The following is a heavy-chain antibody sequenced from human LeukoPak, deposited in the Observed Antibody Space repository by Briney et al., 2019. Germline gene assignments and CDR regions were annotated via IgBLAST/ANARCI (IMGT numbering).Heavy chain of an antibody. Sequence: GASVKVSYKASGYTFTGYYMHWVRQAPGQGLEWMGWINPNSGGTNYAQKFQGRVTMTRDTSISTAYMELSRLRSDDTAVYYCARGVSIAAPPWAPSPPDWFDPWGQGTLVTVSS. CDR2: INPNSGGT. J-gene: IGHJ5*02. CDR1: GYTFTGYY. CDR3: ARGVSIAAPPWAPSPPDWFDP. D-gene: IGHD6-6*01. V-gene: IGHV1-2*02.